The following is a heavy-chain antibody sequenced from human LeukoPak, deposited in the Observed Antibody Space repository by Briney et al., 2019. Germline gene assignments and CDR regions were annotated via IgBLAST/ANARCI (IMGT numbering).Heavy chain of an antibody. Sequence: PGGSLRLFCVASGFIFSRHATRWLRQAPGKGLDWVSGISGSGGSTYYADSVKGRFTISRDNSKNTLYLQMYTLRAGDPGVYYCAKGAKVGSTPEAFNIWGQGTMLSVSS. V-gene: IGHV3-23*01. J-gene: IGHJ3*02. CDR1: GFIFSRHA. CDR3: AKGAKVGSTPEAFNI. D-gene: IGHD2-2*03. CDR2: ISGSGGST.